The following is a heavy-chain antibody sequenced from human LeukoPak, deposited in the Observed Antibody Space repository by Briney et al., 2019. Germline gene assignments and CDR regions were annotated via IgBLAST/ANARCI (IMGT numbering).Heavy chain of an antibody. Sequence: TPSETLSLTCTVSGGSISSSSYYWGWIRQPPGKGLEWIGSIYYSGSTYYNPSLKSRVTISVDTSKNQFSLKVTSVTAADTAVYYCARMGMGIPGHGAFDPWGPGTLVTVSS. J-gene: IGHJ5*02. CDR1: GGSISSSSYY. V-gene: IGHV4-39*07. D-gene: IGHD6-13*01. CDR3: ARMGMGIPGHGAFDP. CDR2: IYYSGST.